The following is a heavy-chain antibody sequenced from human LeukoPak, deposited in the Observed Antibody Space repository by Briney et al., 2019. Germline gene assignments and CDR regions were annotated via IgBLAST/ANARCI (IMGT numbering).Heavy chain of an antibody. CDR2: IYYSGST. CDR1: GGSISSYY. J-gene: IGHJ4*02. D-gene: IGHD3-22*01. Sequence: PSETLSLTCTVSGGSISSYYWSWIRQPPGKGLEWIGYIYYSGSTNYNPSLKSRVTISVDTSKNQFSLKLSSVTAADTAVYYCARVAREINSSGYYFHYWGQGTLVTVSS. V-gene: IGHV4-59*01. CDR3: ARVAREINSSGYYFHY.